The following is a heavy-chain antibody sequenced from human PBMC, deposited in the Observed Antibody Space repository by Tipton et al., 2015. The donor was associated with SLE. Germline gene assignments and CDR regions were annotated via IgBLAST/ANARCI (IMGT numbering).Heavy chain of an antibody. D-gene: IGHD2-15*01. J-gene: IGHJ3*02. CDR2: IYYSGST. CDR3: AREVCTGGGCYPDAFDI. Sequence: TLSLTCTVSGGSISSHYWSWFRQPPGTGLEWIGHIYYSGSTEYNPSLMSRVTISVDRSKNQFSLKLTSVTAADTAVYYCAREVCTGGGCYPDAFDIWGQGAMVTVSS. V-gene: IGHV4-59*11. CDR1: GGSISSHY.